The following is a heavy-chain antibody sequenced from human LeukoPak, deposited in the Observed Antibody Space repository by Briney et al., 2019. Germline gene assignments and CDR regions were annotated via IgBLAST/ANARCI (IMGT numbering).Heavy chain of an antibody. Sequence: GASVKVSCKASGYTFASYDTNWVRQATGQGLEWMGWMNPNSGNTGYAQKFQGRVTMTRNTSISTAYMGLSSLRSEDTAVYYCARGRYRSGTRGYYYYYMDVWGKGTTVTVSS. D-gene: IGHD3-10*01. CDR1: GYTFASYD. CDR2: MNPNSGNT. CDR3: ARGRYRSGTRGYYYYYMDV. V-gene: IGHV1-8*01. J-gene: IGHJ6*03.